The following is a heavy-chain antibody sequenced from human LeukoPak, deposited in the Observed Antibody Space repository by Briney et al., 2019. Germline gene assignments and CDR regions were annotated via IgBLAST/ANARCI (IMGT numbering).Heavy chain of an antibody. V-gene: IGHV3-21*01. D-gene: IGHD6-6*01. J-gene: IGHJ5*02. CDR2: ITSSGTYI. Sequence: GGSLRLSCAASGFDFNNYNMNWVRQAPGKGLEWVSSITSSGTYIYYADSVKGRFTISRDNAKNSLYLQMNSLRPEDTAVYYCARERTAARNWFDPWGQGTLVTVSS. CDR1: GFDFNNYN. CDR3: ARERTAARNWFDP.